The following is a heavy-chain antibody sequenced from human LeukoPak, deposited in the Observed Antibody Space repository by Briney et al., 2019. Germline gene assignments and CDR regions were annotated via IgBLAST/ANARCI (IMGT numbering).Heavy chain of an antibody. V-gene: IGHV4-34*01. CDR2: INHSGST. D-gene: IGHD4-17*01. CDR1: GGSFSGYY. J-gene: IGHJ5*02. Sequence: NPSETLSLTCAVYGGSFSGYYWIWIRQPPGKGLEWIGEINHSGSTNYNPSLKSRVTISVDTSKNQFSLKLSCVTAADTAVYYCAREGYGDYVWFDPWGQGTLVTVSS. CDR3: AREGYGDYVWFDP.